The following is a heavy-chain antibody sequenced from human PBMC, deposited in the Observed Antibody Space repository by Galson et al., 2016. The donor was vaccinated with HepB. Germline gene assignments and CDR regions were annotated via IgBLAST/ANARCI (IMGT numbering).Heavy chain of an antibody. Sequence: SLRLSCAASGFSVSNNYMSWVRQAPGKGLECVSVIHDDGSTNYADSVMGRLTISRDNSKNTLYLEMNSLRAEDVAVYYCARASGIRGIKGAMDVWGQGTTVSVSS. V-gene: IGHV3-53*01. CDR2: IHDDGST. D-gene: IGHD3-10*01. CDR1: GFSVSNNY. J-gene: IGHJ6*02. CDR3: ARASGIRGIKGAMDV.